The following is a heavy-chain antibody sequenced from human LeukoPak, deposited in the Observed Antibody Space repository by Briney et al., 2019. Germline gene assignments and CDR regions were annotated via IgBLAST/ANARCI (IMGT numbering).Heavy chain of an antibody. V-gene: IGHV1-2*02. J-gene: IGHJ4*02. CDR3: ARANFLYCSSSTCLFDY. CDR2: INPNDGDT. CDR1: GYTFTDYY. Sequence: GGSVKVSCQASGYTFTDYYMHWVRQAPGQGFEWMGWINPNDGDTNYAQKFQGRVTMTRDTSISTAHMEVSRLRSDDTAVYYCARANFLYCSSSTCLFDYWGQETLVTVSS. D-gene: IGHD2-2*01.